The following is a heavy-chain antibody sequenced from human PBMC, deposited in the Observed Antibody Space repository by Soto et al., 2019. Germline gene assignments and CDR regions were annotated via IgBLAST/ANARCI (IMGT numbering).Heavy chain of an antibody. J-gene: IGHJ4*02. Sequence: QVQLEESGPGLVKPSGTLSLTCAVSGGSISTDNWWSWGRQPPGKGLEWVGEIYHSGSTNYNPSLKSRLTISIDKSKDQFSLDVRSVTAADTAVYYCARGGRWLFDYWGQGTLVTVSS. CDR3: ARGGRWLFDY. D-gene: IGHD5-12*01. CDR1: GGSISTDNW. CDR2: IYHSGST. V-gene: IGHV4-4*02.